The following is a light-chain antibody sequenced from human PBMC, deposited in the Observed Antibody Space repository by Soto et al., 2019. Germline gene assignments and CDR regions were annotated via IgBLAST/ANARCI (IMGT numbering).Light chain of an antibody. CDR1: QSLVYSDGNSY. V-gene: IGKV2-24*01. CDR3: MQATQFPYT. Sequence: DVVMTQAPLSSPVTVGQPASISCRSSQSLVYSDGNSYLTWLHQRPGQPPRLLIDKSSTRFSVVPERFSGSGAGTDFTLRISRVEAEDGGVYYCMQATQFPYTFGQGTKLEIK. J-gene: IGKJ2*01. CDR2: KSS.